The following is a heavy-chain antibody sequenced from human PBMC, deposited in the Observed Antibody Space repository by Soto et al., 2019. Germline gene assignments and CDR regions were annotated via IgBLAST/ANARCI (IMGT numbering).Heavy chain of an antibody. Sequence: ASVKVSCKASGYTFTSYGISWVRQAPGQGLEWMGWISAYNGNTNYAQKLQGRVTMTTDTSTSTAYMELRSLRSDDTAVYYCARDGNRGYYYYYMDVWGKGTTVTVSS. J-gene: IGHJ6*03. CDR1: GYTFTSYG. CDR2: ISAYNGNT. CDR3: ARDGNRGYYYYYMDV. V-gene: IGHV1-18*01.